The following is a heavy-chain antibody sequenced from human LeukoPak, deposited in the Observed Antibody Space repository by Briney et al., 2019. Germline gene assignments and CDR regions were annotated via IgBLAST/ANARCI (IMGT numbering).Heavy chain of an antibody. CDR3: AKDRAVELMDY. V-gene: IGHV3-30*18. CDR2: ISYDGSNK. CDR1: GFTFSSYG. J-gene: IGHJ4*02. D-gene: IGHD1-7*01. Sequence: PGGSLRLSCAASGFTFSSYGMHWVRQAPGKGLEWVAVISYDGSNKYYADSVKGRFTISRDNSKNTLYLQMNSLRAEDTAVYYCAKDRAVELMDYWGQGTLVTVSS.